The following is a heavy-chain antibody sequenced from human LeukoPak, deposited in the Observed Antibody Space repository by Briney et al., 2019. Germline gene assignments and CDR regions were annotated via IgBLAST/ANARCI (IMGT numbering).Heavy chain of an antibody. V-gene: IGHV4-31*03. CDR2: IYYSGST. J-gene: IGHJ5*02. Sequence: PSQTLSLTCTVSGGSISSGGYYWSWIRQHPGKGLEWIGYIYYSGSTYYNPSLKSRVTISVDTSKNQFSLMLSSVTAADTAMYYCASGSSSGLLGWFDPWGQGTLVTVSS. CDR1: GGSISSGGYY. CDR3: ASGSSSGLLGWFDP. D-gene: IGHD6-13*01.